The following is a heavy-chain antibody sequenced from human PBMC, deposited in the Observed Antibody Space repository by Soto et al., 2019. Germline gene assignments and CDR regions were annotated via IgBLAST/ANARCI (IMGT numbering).Heavy chain of an antibody. D-gene: IGHD6-6*01. CDR1: GFTFSDYY. V-gene: IGHV3-11*01. CDR3: ARDSEEGSSPTYDYGMDV. Sequence: GGSLRLSCAASGFTFSDYYMSWIRQAPGKGLEWVSYISSSGSTIYYADSVKGRFTISRDNAKNSLYLQMNSLRAEDTAVYYCARDSEEGSSPTYDYGMDVWGQGTTVTVSS. J-gene: IGHJ6*02. CDR2: ISSSGSTI.